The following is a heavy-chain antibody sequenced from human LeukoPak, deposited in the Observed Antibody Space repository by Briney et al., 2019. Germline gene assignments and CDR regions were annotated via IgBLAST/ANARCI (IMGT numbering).Heavy chain of an antibody. CDR1: GFTFSDYY. CDR2: ISSSSSYT. Sequence: GGSLRLSCAASGFTFSDYYMSWIRQAPGKGLEWVSYISSSSSYTNYADSVKGRFTISRDNAKNSLYLQMNSLRAEDTAVYYCARIVGEPAASDYWGQGTMVTVSS. D-gene: IGHD2-2*01. V-gene: IGHV3-11*03. J-gene: IGHJ4*01. CDR3: ARIVGEPAASDY.